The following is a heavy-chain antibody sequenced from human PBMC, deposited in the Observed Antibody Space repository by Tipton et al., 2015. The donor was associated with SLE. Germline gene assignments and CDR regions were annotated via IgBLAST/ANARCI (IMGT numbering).Heavy chain of an antibody. D-gene: IGHD6-19*01. J-gene: IGHJ4*02. V-gene: IGHV4-61*02. CDR1: GGSIYSGGHY. CDR3: ARHQSSGPQPYY. CDR2: IYADGST. Sequence: TLSLTCTVSGGSIYSGGHYWSWIRQSAGVGLEWIGRIYADGSTHYNPSLKGRVTISIDTSKSQFSLKLSSVTAADTAVYYCARHQSSGPQPYYWGQGTLVTVSS.